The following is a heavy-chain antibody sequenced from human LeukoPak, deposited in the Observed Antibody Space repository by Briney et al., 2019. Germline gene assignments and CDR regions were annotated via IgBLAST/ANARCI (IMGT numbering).Heavy chain of an antibody. D-gene: IGHD2-15*01. CDR3: ARDTGVVVGYFQH. Sequence: SETLSLTCTVSGGSISSYYWSWIRQPPGKGLEWIGYIYYSGSTSYNPSLKSRITISVDTFKNQFSLKLSSVTAAGTAVYYCARDTGVVVGYFQHWGQGTLVTVSS. CDR1: GGSISSYY. V-gene: IGHV4-59*01. CDR2: IYYSGST. J-gene: IGHJ1*01.